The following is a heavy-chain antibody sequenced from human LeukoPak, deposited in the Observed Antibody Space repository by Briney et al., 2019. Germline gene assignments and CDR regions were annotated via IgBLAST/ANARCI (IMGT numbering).Heavy chain of an antibody. D-gene: IGHD4-17*01. CDR1: GFTFSSYA. V-gene: IGHV3-23*01. J-gene: IGHJ6*02. Sequence: GGSLRLSCAASGFTFSSYAMSWVRQAPGKGLEWVSVISGGGGSTFYADSVKGRFTISRDNSKNTLYLQMNSLRAEDTAVYYCAKSVTTDFYYYAMDVWGQGTTVTVSS. CDR2: ISGGGGST. CDR3: AKSVTTDFYYYAMDV.